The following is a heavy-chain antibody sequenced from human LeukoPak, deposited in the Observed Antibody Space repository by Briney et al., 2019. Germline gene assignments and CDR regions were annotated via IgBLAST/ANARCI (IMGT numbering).Heavy chain of an antibody. J-gene: IGHJ6*04. CDR3: ARWGSLRAGDV. CDR1: GFTFSSYG. Sequence: GRSLRLSCAASGFTFSSYGMHWVRQAPGKGLEWVAVISYDGSNKYYADSVKGRFTISRDNSKNTLYLQMNSLRAEDTAVYYCARWGSLRAGDVWGKGTTVTVSS. D-gene: IGHD3-16*01. V-gene: IGHV3-30*03. CDR2: ISYDGSNK.